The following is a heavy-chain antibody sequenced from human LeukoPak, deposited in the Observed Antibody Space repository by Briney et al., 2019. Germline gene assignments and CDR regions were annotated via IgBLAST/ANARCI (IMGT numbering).Heavy chain of an antibody. J-gene: IGHJ4*02. Sequence: SGGSLRLSCAASGFTFSSYSMNWVRQAPGKGLEWVSSISSSSSYIYYADSVKGRFTISRDNAKNSLYLQMSSLRAEDTAVYYCARAGGGQLWSNWGQGTLVTVSS. CDR2: ISSSSSYI. CDR1: GFTFSSYS. D-gene: IGHD5-18*01. CDR3: ARAGGGQLWSN. V-gene: IGHV3-21*01.